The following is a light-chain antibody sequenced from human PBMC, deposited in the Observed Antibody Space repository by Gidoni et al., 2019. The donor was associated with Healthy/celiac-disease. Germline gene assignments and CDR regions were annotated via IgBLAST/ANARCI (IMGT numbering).Light chain of an antibody. J-gene: IGLJ2*01. CDR1: SSDVGGYNY. CDR3: CSYAGSYTVV. V-gene: IGLV2-11*01. Sequence: QSALTQPRSVSGSPGQSVTISCTGTSSDVGGYNYVSWYQQHPGKAPNLMIYDVSKRPSGVPDRFSCSKSGNTAALTISGLQAEDDADYYCCSYAGSYTVVFGGGTKLTVL. CDR2: DVS.